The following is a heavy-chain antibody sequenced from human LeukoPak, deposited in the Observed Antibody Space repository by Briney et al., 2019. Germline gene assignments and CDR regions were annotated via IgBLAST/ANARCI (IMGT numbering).Heavy chain of an antibody. CDR2: INHSGST. CDR1: GRSFSGYY. D-gene: IGHD3-22*01. J-gene: IGHJ3*02. V-gene: IGHV4-34*01. Sequence: SETLSLTCAVYGRSFSGYYWSWIRQPPGKGLEWIGEINHSGSTNYNPSLKSRVTISVDTSKNQFSLKLSSVTAADTAVYYCARALRITMIVVVITDAFDIWGQGTMVTVSS. CDR3: ARALRITMIVVVITDAFDI.